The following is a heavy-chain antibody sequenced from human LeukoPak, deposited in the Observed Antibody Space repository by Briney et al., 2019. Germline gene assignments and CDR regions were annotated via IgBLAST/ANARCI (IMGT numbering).Heavy chain of an antibody. V-gene: IGHV1-3*01. CDR3: ASSWFTRVRGGPSQLDY. CDR2: INAGNGNT. Sequence: ASVKVSCKASGYTFTSYAMHWVRQAPGQRLEWMGWINAGNGNTKYSQKFQGRVTITRDTSASTAYMELSSLRSEDTAVYYCASSWFTRVRGGPSQLDYWGQGALVTVSS. J-gene: IGHJ4*02. D-gene: IGHD3-10*01. CDR1: GYTFTSYA.